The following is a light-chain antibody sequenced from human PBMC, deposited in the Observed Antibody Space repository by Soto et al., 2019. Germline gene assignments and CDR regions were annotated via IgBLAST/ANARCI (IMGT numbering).Light chain of an antibody. CDR2: DAS. V-gene: IGKV3-11*01. CDR1: QSIGLA. CDR3: QQRGKWPST. Sequence: EIVLTQSPATLSLSRVERATLSCMASQSIGLAIAWYQHKPGQAPRLLIFDASQRATGVGARFTGSGSATDFSLTITSLEPEDFAVYYCQQRGKWPSTFGPGTKVDI. J-gene: IGKJ2*02.